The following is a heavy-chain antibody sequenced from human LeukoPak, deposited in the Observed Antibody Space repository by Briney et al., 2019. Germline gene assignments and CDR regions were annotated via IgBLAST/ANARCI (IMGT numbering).Heavy chain of an antibody. CDR2: IYSGGST. Sequence: GGSLRLSCAASEFTVSSNYMSWVRQAPGKGLEWVSVIYSGGSTYYADSVKGRFTISRDNSKNTLYLQMSSLRAEDTAVYYCATSHSGYDSYYYYGMDVWGQGTTVTVSS. CDR3: ATSHSGYDSYYYYGMDV. V-gene: IGHV3-66*01. CDR1: EFTVSSNY. J-gene: IGHJ6*02. D-gene: IGHD5-12*01.